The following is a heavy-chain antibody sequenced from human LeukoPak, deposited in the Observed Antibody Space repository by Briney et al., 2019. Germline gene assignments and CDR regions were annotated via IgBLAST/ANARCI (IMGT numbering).Heavy chain of an antibody. V-gene: IGHV3-48*03. CDR3: ARGRFVFDI. CDR2: ITTTDTTK. Sequence: PGGSLRLCCAASGFTFSSYEMNWVRQGPGKGLEWISYITTTDTTKYDTDSVKGRFTISRDNAKNSLYLQMHSLRAEDTAVYYCARGRFVFDIWGQGTVVTVSS. CDR1: GFTFSSYE. J-gene: IGHJ3*02. D-gene: IGHD3-3*01.